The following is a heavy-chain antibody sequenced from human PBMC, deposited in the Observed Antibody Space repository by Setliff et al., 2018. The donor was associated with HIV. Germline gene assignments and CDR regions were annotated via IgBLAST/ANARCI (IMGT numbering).Heavy chain of an antibody. V-gene: IGHV1-2*02. J-gene: IGHJ4*02. CDR2: IDPNNGDT. D-gene: IGHD1-1*01. CDR3: ARQLSNSFDY. Sequence: GASVKVSCKASGYTFTGYFMHWVRQAPGQGLEWMGWIDPNNGDTTIPQSFQGRVTMTRDTSINTAYLELSGLTSDDTAVYYCARQLSNSFDYWGQGTLVTVSS. CDR1: GYTFTGYF.